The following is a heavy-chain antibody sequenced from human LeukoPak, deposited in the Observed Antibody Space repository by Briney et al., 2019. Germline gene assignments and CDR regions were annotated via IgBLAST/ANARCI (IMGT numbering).Heavy chain of an antibody. CDR1: GGSISSYY. J-gene: IGHJ5*02. CDR2: IYYSGST. CDR3: ARVTSYCSSTSCYTWFDP. Sequence: PSETLSLTCTVSGGSISSYYWSWIRHPPGKGLEWIGYIYYSGSTNYNPSLKSRVTISVDTSKNQFSLKLSSVTAADTAVYYCARVTSYCSSTSCYTWFDPWGQGTLVTVSS. D-gene: IGHD2-2*02. V-gene: IGHV4-59*01.